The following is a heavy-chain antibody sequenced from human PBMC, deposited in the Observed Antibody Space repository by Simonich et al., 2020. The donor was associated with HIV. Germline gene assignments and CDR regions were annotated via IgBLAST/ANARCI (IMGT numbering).Heavy chain of an antibody. CDR3: TRDPRNTAMVPFDY. V-gene: IGHV1-18*01. CDR1: GYTFSNFG. D-gene: IGHD5-18*01. CDR2: ISAYSITT. J-gene: IGHJ4*02. Sequence: QVQLVQSGAEVKKPGASVKVSCKASGYTFSNFGISWVRQAPGQGLGGMGGISAYSITTKYAQKLQGRVIMTTDSSTNTAYMELRNLRSDDTAVYYCTRDPRNTAMVPFDYWGQGTLVTVSS.